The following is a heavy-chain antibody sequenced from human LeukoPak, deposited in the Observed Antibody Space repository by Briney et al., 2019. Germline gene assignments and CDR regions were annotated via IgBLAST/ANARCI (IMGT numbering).Heavy chain of an antibody. J-gene: IGHJ5*02. CDR1: GDAISRYY. D-gene: IGHD2-21*02. CDR3: ARLGDCGGDCYSDWFDP. Sequence: PSETLSLTCTVSGDAISRYYWSWIRQPPGKGQERIGYIYYSGTTNYNPSLKSRVTISVDTSKNQFSLKLSSVTAADTAVYYCARLGDCGGDCYSDWFDPWGQGTLVTVSS. V-gene: IGHV4-59*08. CDR2: IYYSGTT.